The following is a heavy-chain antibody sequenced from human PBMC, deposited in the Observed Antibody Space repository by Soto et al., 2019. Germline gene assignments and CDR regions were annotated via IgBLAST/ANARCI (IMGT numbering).Heavy chain of an antibody. Sequence: QVQLVQSGAEVKKPGASVKVSCKASGYTFTSYGISWVRQAPGQGLEWMGWISAYNGNTNYAQKLQGRVTMTTDTTPSTAYMELRSLRSDDTAVYYCAREGMVLVNNHYYDYGMDVWGQGTTVTVSS. V-gene: IGHV1-18*01. J-gene: IGHJ6*02. CDR3: AREGMVLVNNHYYDYGMDV. CDR1: GYTFTSYG. D-gene: IGHD2-8*01. CDR2: ISAYNGNT.